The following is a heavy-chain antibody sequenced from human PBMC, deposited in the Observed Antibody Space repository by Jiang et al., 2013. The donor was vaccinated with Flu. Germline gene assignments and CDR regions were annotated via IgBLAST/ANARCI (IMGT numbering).Heavy chain of an antibody. CDR2: IYPGDSDT. J-gene: IGHJ4*02. CDR3: ASGTMPKYSSGWYEGYYFDY. CDR1: GYSFTSYW. D-gene: IGHD6-19*01. V-gene: IGHV5-51*01. Sequence: KPGESLKISCKGSGYSFTSYWIGWVRQMPGKGLEWMGIIYPGDSDTRYSPSFQGQVTISADKSISTAYLQWSSLKASDTAMYYCASGTMPKYSSGWYEGYYFDYWGQGTLVTVSS.